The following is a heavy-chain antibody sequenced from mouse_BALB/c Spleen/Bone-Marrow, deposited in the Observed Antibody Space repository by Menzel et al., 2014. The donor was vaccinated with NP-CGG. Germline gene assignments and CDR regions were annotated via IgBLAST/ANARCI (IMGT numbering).Heavy chain of an antibody. CDR3: ARLDVGGY. J-gene: IGHJ2*01. CDR2: ISDGSSTI. Sequence: EVQGVESGGGLVQPGGSRKLSCAAFGFTFSSFGMHWVRQAPEKGLEWVAYISDGSSTIYYADTVKGRFTIFRDNPKNTLFLQMTSLRSEDTAMYYCARLDVGGYWGQGTTLTVSS. V-gene: IGHV5-17*02. CDR1: GFTFSSFG.